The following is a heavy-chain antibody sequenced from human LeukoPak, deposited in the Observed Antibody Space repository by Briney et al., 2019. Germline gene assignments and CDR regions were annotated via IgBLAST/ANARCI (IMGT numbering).Heavy chain of an antibody. J-gene: IGHJ4*02. CDR1: GFALTTYE. D-gene: IGHD3-22*01. CDR2: TTHDGSRI. CDR3: ARTRLYYYDSSGYYRGYYFDY. V-gene: IGHV3-48*03. Sequence: GGSLRLSCAPSGFALTTYEMNWVRQAPGKGLEWIAYTTHDGSRIYYADSVKGRFTISRDDAKNSLYLQMNSLRAEDTAVYYCARTRLYYYDSSGYYRGYYFDYWGQGTLVTVSS.